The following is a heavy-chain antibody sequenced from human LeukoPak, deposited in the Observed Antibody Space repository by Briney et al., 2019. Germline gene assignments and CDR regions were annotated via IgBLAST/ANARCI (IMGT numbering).Heavy chain of an antibody. D-gene: IGHD3-22*01. CDR3: AREGQTYYYDSSGYYKNWFDP. CDR2: VYTSGST. CDR1: GGSISSGSYY. Sequence: SETLSLTCTVSGGSISSGSYYWSWIRQPAGKGLEWIGRVYTSGSTNYNPSLKSRVTISVDTSKNQFSLKLSSVTAADTAVYYSAREGQTYYYDSSGYYKNWFDPWGQGTLVTVSS. V-gene: IGHV4-61*02. J-gene: IGHJ5*02.